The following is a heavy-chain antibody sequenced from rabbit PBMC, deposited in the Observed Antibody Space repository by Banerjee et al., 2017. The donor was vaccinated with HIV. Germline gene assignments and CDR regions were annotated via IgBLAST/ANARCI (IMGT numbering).Heavy chain of an antibody. V-gene: IGHV1S40*01. Sequence: QSLEESGGDLVKPGASLTLTCTASGFSFSSNEYMCWVRQAPGKGLEWISCIAGDSSGFTYSATWAKGRFTCSKTSSTTVTLQMTSLTVADTATYFCARDTGTSFSSYGTDLWGQGTLVTVS. J-gene: IGHJ6*01. CDR1: GFSFSSNEY. CDR2: IAGDSSGFT. CDR3: ARDTGTSFSSYGTDL. D-gene: IGHD7-1*01.